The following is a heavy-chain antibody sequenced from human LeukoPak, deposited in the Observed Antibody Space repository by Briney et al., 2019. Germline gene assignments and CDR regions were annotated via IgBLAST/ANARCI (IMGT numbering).Heavy chain of an antibody. V-gene: IGHV1-69*01. J-gene: IGHJ4*02. D-gene: IGHD1-26*01. CDR1: GGTFSSYA. CDR2: IIPIFGTA. Sequence: SVKVSCKAFGGTFSSYAISWVRQAPGQGLEWMGGIIPIFGTANYAQKFQGRVTITADESTSTAYMELSSLRSEDTAVYYCARGIRLVGATPPFDYWGQGTLVTVSS. CDR3: ARGIRLVGATPPFDY.